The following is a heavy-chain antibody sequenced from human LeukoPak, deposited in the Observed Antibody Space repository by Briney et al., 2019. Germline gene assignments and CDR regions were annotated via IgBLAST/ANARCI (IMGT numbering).Heavy chain of an antibody. D-gene: IGHD6-19*01. CDR3: ARVIDIGGVAGLASCWFDP. Sequence: PGGSLRHSCAASGSTFSRYGMHWVRQAPGTGLEWVAVISYDGSNKYYADSVKGRFTISRDNSKNTLYLQMNSLRAEDTAVYYCARVIDIGGVAGLASCWFDPWGQGTLVTVSS. J-gene: IGHJ5*02. CDR1: GSTFSRYG. V-gene: IGHV3-30*03. CDR2: ISYDGSNK.